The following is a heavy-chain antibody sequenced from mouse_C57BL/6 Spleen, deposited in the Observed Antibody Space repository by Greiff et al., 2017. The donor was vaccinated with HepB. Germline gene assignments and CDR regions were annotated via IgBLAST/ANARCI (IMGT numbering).Heavy chain of an antibody. V-gene: IGHV3-1*01. CDR3: ARGGDDYDPWFAY. CDR2: ISYSGST. D-gene: IGHD2-4*01. CDR1: GYSITSGYD. J-gene: IGHJ3*01. Sequence: EVQLQESGPGMVKPSQSLSLTCTVTGYSITSGYDWHWIRHFPGNKLEWMGYISYSGSTNYNPSLKSRISITHDTSKNHFFLKLNSVTTEDTATYYCARGGDDYDPWFAYWGQGTLVTVSA.